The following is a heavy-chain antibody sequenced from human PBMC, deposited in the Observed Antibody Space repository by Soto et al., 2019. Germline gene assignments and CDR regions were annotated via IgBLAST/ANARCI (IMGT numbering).Heavy chain of an antibody. V-gene: IGHV3-73*01. CDR1: GFTFCGSA. Sequence: GGSLRLSCAASGFTFCGSAMHWVRQASGKGLEWVGRIRSKGNNYATAYGASLKGRFTISRDDSKNTAYLQMNSLNTEDTAVYYCSRQASDFWSGKPQYYMDVWGKGTTVTVSS. J-gene: IGHJ6*03. D-gene: IGHD3-3*01. CDR2: IRSKGNNYAT. CDR3: SRQASDFWSGKPQYYMDV.